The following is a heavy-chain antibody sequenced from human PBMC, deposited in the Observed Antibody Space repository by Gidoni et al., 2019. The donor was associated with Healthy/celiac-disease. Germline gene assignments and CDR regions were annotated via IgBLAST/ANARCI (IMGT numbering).Heavy chain of an antibody. CDR2: IYSGGST. D-gene: IGHD3-10*01. CDR3: ARRIYYGSGSYPSYYYYYYMDV. Sequence: EVQLVESGGGLIQTGGSLRLSCAASGFTVSSNYMSWVRQAPGKGLEWVSVIYSGGSTYYADSVKGRFTISRDNSKNTLYLQMNSLRAEDTAVYYCARRIYYGSGSYPSYYYYYYMDVWGKGTTVTVSS. CDR1: GFTVSSNY. J-gene: IGHJ6*03. V-gene: IGHV3-53*01.